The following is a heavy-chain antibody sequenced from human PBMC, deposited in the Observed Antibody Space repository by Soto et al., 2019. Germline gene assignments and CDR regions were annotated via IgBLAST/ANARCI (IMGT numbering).Heavy chain of an antibody. V-gene: IGHV1-3*01. CDR1: GYVFDAYA. CDR2: INPGSGDT. J-gene: IGHJ3*01. CDR3: ARGTGAWSQDVFDV. Sequence: QPQLVQSGAEVKKPGASVRVSCKASGYVFDAYAMHWVRQAPGQRLEWKGWINPGSGDTKFSQKFQGRVTFTRDASACTAYMEVSRLRSEDTGIYFCARGTGAWSQDVFDVWGQGTLVTVSS.